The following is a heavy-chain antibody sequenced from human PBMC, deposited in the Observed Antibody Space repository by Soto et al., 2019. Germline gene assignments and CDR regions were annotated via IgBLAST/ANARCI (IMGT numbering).Heavy chain of an antibody. CDR3: ARARYGMDV. CDR1: GFPFGSYS. Sequence: GGSLRLSCPSAGFPFGSYSVNLVRQAPGKGLEWVSYISSSSSTIYYADSVKGRFTISRDNAKNSLYLQMNSLRDEDTAVYYCARARYGMDVWGQGTTVTVSS. J-gene: IGHJ6*02. V-gene: IGHV3-48*02. CDR2: ISSSSSTI.